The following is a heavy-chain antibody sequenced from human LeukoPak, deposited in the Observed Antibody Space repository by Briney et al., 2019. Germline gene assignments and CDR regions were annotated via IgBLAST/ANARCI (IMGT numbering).Heavy chain of an antibody. V-gene: IGHV3-7*01. D-gene: IGHD2-15*01. CDR2: IREDGGDT. CDR3: ARDGSSCYM. J-gene: IGHJ6*03. CDR1: GFTFTNLW. Sequence: VGTLRLSCVTSGFTFTNLWMSWVGQAPGQERKWLANIREDGGDTTYMDSVKGRFTISRDNTKTSLFLQMDGLIDPAQAVYFFARDGSSCYM.